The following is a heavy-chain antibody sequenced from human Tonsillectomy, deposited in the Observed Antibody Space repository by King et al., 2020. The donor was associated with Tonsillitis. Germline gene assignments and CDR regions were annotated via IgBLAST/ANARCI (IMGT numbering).Heavy chain of an antibody. Sequence: VQLVESGGGLVQPGGSLRLSCAASGFTFGNYAMSWVRQAPGRGLEWVSAISGSGGTTYYADSGKGRFTVSRDNSQNTLYLQMDSLRAADTAVYYCAKDRKEWLLSWFDPWGQGTLVTVSS. J-gene: IGHJ5*02. V-gene: IGHV3-23*04. D-gene: IGHD3-3*01. CDR2: ISGSGGTT. CDR3: AKDRKEWLLSWFDP. CDR1: GFTFGNYA.